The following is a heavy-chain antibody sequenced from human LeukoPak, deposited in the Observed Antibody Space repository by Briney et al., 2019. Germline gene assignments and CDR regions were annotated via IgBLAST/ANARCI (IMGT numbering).Heavy chain of an antibody. V-gene: IGHV3-48*04. D-gene: IGHD3-22*01. CDR3: ARSDFQYYYDSSGYYPHDY. CDR2: ISSSGSTI. J-gene: IGHJ4*02. CDR1: GFTFSSYR. Sequence: GGSLRLSCAASGFTFSSYRMNWVRQAPGKGLEWVSYISSSGSTIYYADSVKGRFTISRDNAKNSLYLQMNSLRAEDTAVYYCARSDFQYYYDSSGYYPHDYWGQGTLVTVPS.